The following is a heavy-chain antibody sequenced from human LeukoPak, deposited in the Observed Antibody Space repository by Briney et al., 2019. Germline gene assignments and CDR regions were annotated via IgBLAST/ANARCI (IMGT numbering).Heavy chain of an antibody. D-gene: IGHD2/OR15-2a*01. CDR2: ISSGSSTV. J-gene: IGHJ6*03. CDR3: ARGEFGDYYYFYMDV. Sequence: PGGSLRLSCAASGFTFRSYSMNWVRQAPGKGLEWVSYISSGSSTVHYADSVKGRFTISRDNAENSLYLQMNSLRAEDTATYYCARGEFGDYYYFYMDVWGKGTTVTVSS. CDR1: GFTFRSYS. V-gene: IGHV3-48*01.